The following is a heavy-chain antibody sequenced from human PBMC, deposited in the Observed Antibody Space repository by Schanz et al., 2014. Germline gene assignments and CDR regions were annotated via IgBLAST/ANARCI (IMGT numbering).Heavy chain of an antibody. Sequence: EVQLVESGGDLVQPGGSLRLSCVASGFTFSTSSMSWVRQAPGQGLEWVASIKDDGNDMHYVDRVKGRFTISRDNSKNTLYLQMSSLKTEDTAVYYCAKIGYGGLLNYYIDHWGQGTLVTVSS. J-gene: IGHJ4*02. V-gene: IGHV3-7*01. CDR2: IKDDGNDM. CDR3: AKIGYGGLLNYYIDH. CDR1: GFTFSTSS. D-gene: IGHD3-16*01.